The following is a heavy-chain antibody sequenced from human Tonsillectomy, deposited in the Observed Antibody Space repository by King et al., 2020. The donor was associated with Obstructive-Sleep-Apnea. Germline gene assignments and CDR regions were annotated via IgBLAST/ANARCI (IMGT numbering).Heavy chain of an antibody. D-gene: IGHD2-2*01. CDR1: GFTFSTYA. Sequence: VQLVESGGGLVQPGGSLRLSCAASGFTFSTYAMTWVRQAPGKGLEWVSAISGSGDSTYYADSVKDRFTISRDNSKNTLYLQMNSLRAEETAVYYCAKDRYCSSTSCYALYDCADWGQGTLVTVSS. V-gene: IGHV3-23*04. CDR2: ISGSGDST. CDR3: AKDRYCSSTSCYALYDCAD. J-gene: IGHJ4*02.